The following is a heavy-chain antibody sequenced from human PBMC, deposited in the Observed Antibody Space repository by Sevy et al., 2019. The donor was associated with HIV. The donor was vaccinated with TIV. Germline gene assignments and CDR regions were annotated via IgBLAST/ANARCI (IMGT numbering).Heavy chain of an antibody. Sequence: GGSLRLSCAASGFTFDDYAMHWVRQAPGKGLEWVSGISWNSGSIGYADSVKGRFTIYRDNAKNSLYRKLNSLRAEDTALYYGAKDKGYCTNGVCYTSYYYYGMDVWGQGTTVTVSS. J-gene: IGHJ6*02. CDR3: AKDKGYCTNGVCYTSYYYYGMDV. CDR1: GFTFDDYA. CDR2: ISWNSGSI. V-gene: IGHV3-9*01. D-gene: IGHD2-8*01.